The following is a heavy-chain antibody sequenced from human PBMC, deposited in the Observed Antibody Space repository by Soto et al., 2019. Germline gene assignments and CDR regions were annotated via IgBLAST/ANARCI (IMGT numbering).Heavy chain of an antibody. Sequence: VQLVETGGGLVQPGGSLRLSCAASGFSFSSYWMSWVRQAPGKGLEWVAIIKQDGSEQFYVNSVKGRFTISRDNAKNSQYLQMNSLRVEDTAVYYCAGDSGWLMTAWGQGTLVTVSS. V-gene: IGHV3-7*01. CDR2: IKQDGSEQ. CDR1: GFSFSSYW. J-gene: IGHJ5*02. CDR3: AGDSGWLMTA. D-gene: IGHD6-19*01.